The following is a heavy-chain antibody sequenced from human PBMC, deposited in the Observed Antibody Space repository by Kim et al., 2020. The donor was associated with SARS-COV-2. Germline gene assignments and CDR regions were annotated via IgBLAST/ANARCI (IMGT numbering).Heavy chain of an antibody. CDR3: AKDHYYDSSGYYGY. Sequence: ADSVKGRFTISMDNSKNTLYLQMNSLRAEDTAVYYCAKDHYYDSSGYYGYWGQGTLVTVSS. D-gene: IGHD3-22*01. J-gene: IGHJ4*02. V-gene: IGHV3-23*01.